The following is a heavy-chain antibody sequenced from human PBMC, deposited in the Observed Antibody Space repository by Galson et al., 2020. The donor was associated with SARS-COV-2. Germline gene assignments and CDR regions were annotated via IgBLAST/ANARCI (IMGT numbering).Heavy chain of an antibody. CDR2: IYYSESN. CDR1: GGSISSSSYY. V-gene: IGHV4-39*01. CDR3: ARQILTGYYSFYYFYY. J-gene: IGHJ4*02. D-gene: IGHD3-9*01. Sequence: SETLSLTCTVSGGSISSSSYYWGWIRQPPGEWLEWIGSIYYSESNYYNPSLTSRVTMSVDTSKNQFSLKLSSVTAADTAVYYCARQILTGYYSFYYFYYWGQGTLVTVSS.